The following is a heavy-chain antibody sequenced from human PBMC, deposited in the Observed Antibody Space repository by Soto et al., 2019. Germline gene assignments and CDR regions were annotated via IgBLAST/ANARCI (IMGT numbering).Heavy chain of an antibody. CDR2: IYYTGST. J-gene: IGHJ4*02. CDR3: ARALSTVTTLGFDY. V-gene: IGHV4-31*03. Sequence: QVQLQESGPGLVKPSQTLSLTCTVSGGSISSGAYYWSWIRQHPGEGLEWIGHIYYTGSTYYNPSLKSRLTISQGTSKNQFSLKLNSVTAADTAVYYCARALSTVTTLGFDYWGQGTLVTVAS. D-gene: IGHD4-17*01. CDR1: GGSISSGAYY.